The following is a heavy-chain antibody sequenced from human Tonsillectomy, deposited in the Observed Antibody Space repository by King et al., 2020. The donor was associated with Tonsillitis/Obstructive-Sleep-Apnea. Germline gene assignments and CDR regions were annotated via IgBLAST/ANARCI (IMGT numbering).Heavy chain of an antibody. V-gene: IGHV4-39*01. CDR3: ARHAPDMENYYYYMDV. CDR2: IYYNGDT. Sequence: LQLQESGPGLVKPSETLSLSCIVSGGSISSSRYYWGWIRQPPGKGLEWIGTIYYNGDTYYNPSLKSRVTVSIDTSENQFSLKLTSVTAADTAVYYCARHAPDMENYYYYMDVWGKGTTVTVSS. CDR1: GGSISSSRYY. D-gene: IGHD3-9*01. J-gene: IGHJ6*03.